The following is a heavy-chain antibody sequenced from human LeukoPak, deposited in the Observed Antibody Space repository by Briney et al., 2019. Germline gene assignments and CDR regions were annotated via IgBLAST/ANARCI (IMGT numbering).Heavy chain of an antibody. CDR3: ARVGHGQWLVRAVYNWFDP. Sequence: GGSLRLSCAASGFTFSSYAMSWVRQAPGKGLEWVSSISSSSSYIYYADSVKGRFTISRDNAKNSLYLQMNSLRAEDTAVYYCARVGHGQWLVRAVYNWFDPWGQGTLVTVSS. D-gene: IGHD6-19*01. J-gene: IGHJ5*02. CDR2: ISSSSSYI. V-gene: IGHV3-21*01. CDR1: GFTFSSYA.